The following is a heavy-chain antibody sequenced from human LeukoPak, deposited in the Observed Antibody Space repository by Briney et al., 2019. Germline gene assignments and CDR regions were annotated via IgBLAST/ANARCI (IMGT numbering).Heavy chain of an antibody. CDR2: IYYSGST. D-gene: IGHD3-22*01. CDR1: GGSISGYY. Sequence: AETLSLTCAVSGGSISGYYWSWIRQPPGMGLEWIGYIYYSGSTNYNPSLKSRVTISVDTSKNQFSLKLTSVTAADTAVYYCARGQYSSGCFDYWGQGTLVTVTS. J-gene: IGHJ4*02. CDR3: ARGQYSSGCFDY. V-gene: IGHV4-59*12.